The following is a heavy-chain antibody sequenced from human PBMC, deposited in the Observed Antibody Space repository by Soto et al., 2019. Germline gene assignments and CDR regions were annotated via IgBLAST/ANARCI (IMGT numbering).Heavy chain of an antibody. V-gene: IGHV1-69*12. CDR2: IIPVFGTP. CDR3: ARGDATKIIVTTYYGLDV. Sequence: QVQVVQSGAEVMKPGSSVKVSCKASGGSFSNYGISWVRQAPGQGLEWMGGIIPVFGTPHYAQKFQDRVTITADESTSTVYMEVSSLTSEDTAVYYCARGDATKIIVTTYYGLDVWGQGTTVTVSS. D-gene: IGHD3-22*01. J-gene: IGHJ6*02. CDR1: GGSFSNYG.